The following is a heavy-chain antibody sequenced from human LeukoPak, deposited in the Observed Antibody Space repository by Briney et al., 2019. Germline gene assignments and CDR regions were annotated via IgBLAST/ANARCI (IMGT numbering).Heavy chain of an antibody. V-gene: IGHV3-64D*06. CDR3: AKDGVVVVPAAMGYYYGMDV. J-gene: IGHJ6*04. CDR1: GFTFSSYA. D-gene: IGHD2-2*01. CDR2: ISSNGGST. Sequence: PGGSLRLSCSASGFTFSSYAMHWVRQAPGKGLEYVSAISSNGGSTYYADSVKGRFTISRDNSKNTLYLQMSSLRAEDTAVYYCAKDGVVVVPAAMGYYYGMDVWGKGTTVTVSS.